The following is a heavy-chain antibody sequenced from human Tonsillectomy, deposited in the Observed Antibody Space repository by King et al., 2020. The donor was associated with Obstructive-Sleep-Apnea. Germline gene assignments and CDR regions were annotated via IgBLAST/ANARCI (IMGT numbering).Heavy chain of an antibody. Sequence: VQLVESGGGVVQPGRSLRLSCAGSGFSFSIYAMHWVRQAPGKGLEWVAVISYDGSNKHYADSVKGRFTLSRDNSKKTLYLQMNSLRAEDTAVYYCARRRVGGATYYYGMDVWGQGTTVTVSS. CDR1: GFSFSIYA. D-gene: IGHD1-26*01. V-gene: IGHV3-30-3*01. J-gene: IGHJ6*02. CDR3: ARRRVGGATYYYGMDV. CDR2: ISYDGSNK.